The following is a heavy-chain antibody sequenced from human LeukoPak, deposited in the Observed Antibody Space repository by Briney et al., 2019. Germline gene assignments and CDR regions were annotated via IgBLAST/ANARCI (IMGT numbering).Heavy chain of an antibody. CDR1: GFTFSSYS. D-gene: IGHD2-15*01. J-gene: IGHJ4*02. Sequence: GGSLRLSCAASGFTFSSYSMNWVRQAPGKGLEWVANIKQDGSEKYYVDSVKGRFTISRDNAKNSLYLQMNSLRAEDTAVYYCAREPVVVVAAAFDYWGQGTLVTVSS. CDR2: IKQDGSEK. CDR3: AREPVVVVAAAFDY. V-gene: IGHV3-7*05.